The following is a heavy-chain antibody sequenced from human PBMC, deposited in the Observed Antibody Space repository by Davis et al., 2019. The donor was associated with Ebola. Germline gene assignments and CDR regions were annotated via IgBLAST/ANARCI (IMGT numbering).Heavy chain of an antibody. CDR2: INHSGST. Sequence: MPSETLSLTFAVYGGSFSGYYWSWIRQPPGKGLEWIGEINHSGSTNYNPSLKSRVTISVDTSKNQFPLKLSSVTAADTAVYYCARGIGSYSGWFDPWGQGTLVTVSS. J-gene: IGHJ5*02. D-gene: IGHD1-26*01. V-gene: IGHV4-34*01. CDR3: ARGIGSYSGWFDP. CDR1: GGSFSGYY.